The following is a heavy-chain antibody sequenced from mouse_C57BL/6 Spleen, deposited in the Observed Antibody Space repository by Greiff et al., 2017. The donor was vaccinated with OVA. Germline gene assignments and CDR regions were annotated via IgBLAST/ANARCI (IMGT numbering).Heavy chain of an antibody. J-gene: IGHJ1*03. D-gene: IGHD1-1*01. CDR1: GFTFSSYA. CDR2: ISDGGSYT. Sequence: EVKVVESGGGLVKPGGSLKLSCAASGFTFSSYAMSWVRQTPEKRLEWVATISDGGSYTYSPANVKGRFTISRDNAKNNLYLQMSHLKSEDTAMYYCARKANYYGSSSDWYFDVWGTGTTVTVSS. CDR3: ARKANYYGSSSDWYFDV. V-gene: IGHV5-4*03.